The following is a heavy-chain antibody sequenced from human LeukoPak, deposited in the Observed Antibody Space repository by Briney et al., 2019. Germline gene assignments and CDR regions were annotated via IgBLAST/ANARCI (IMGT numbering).Heavy chain of an antibody. J-gene: IGHJ6*02. CDR1: GGSISSYH. CDR2: IFYSGST. V-gene: IGHV4-59*01. D-gene: IGHD3-9*01. Sequence: SETLSLTCAVSGGSISSYHWSWIRQRPGKGLEWIGNIFYSGSTNYNPSLKSRVSMSVDTSKNQISLKLSSVTAADTAVYYCARVVRFFDSRAVYGMDVWGQGTTVTVSS. CDR3: ARVVRFFDSRAVYGMDV.